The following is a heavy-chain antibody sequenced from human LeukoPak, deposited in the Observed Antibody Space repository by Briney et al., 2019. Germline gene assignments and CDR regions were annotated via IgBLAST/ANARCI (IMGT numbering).Heavy chain of an antibody. V-gene: IGHV3-23*01. CDR2: ISGSGGST. J-gene: IGHJ2*01. CDR3: AKRYCSSTSCLAGAWYFDL. CDR1: GFTFSSYG. Sequence: RGSLRLSCAASGFTFSSYGMSWVRQAPGKGLEWVSAISGSGGSTYYADSVKGRFTISRDNSKNTLYLQMNSLRAEDTAVYYCAKRYCSSTSCLAGAWYFDLWGRGTLVTVSS. D-gene: IGHD2-2*01.